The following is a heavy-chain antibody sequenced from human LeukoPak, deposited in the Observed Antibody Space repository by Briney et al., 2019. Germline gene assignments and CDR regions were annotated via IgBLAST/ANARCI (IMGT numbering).Heavy chain of an antibody. D-gene: IGHD1-26*01. Sequence: GGSLSLSCAASGFTVSSNYMSWVRQAPGKGLEWVSVIYSGGSTYYADSVKGRFTISRDNSKNTLYLQMNSLRAEDTAVYYCARSIVGATTGYYWGQGTLVTVSS. CDR1: GFTVSSNY. J-gene: IGHJ4*02. V-gene: IGHV3-66*01. CDR3: ARSIVGATTGYY. CDR2: IYSGGST.